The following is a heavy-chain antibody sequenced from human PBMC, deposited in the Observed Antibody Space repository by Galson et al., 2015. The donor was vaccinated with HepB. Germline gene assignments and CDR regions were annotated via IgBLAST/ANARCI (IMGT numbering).Heavy chain of an antibody. D-gene: IGHD2-21*01. J-gene: IGHJ5*02. V-gene: IGHV1-2*02. CDR2: INPNNGGT. Sequence: SVKVSCKASGYAFSGYYVHWVRQAPGQGLEWMGWINPNNGGTDYAQKFQGRVTMTRDTSISTLYMEMSRLTSDDTAVYYRARDAYCGGDCSPNWFDPWGQGTRVTVTS. CDR1: GYAFSGYY. CDR3: ARDAYCGGDCSPNWFDP.